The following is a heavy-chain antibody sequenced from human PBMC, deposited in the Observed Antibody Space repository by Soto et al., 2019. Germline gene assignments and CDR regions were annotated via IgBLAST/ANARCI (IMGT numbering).Heavy chain of an antibody. D-gene: IGHD3-22*01. CDR1: GYTFTSYF. Sequence: APVKVSCKASGYTFTSYFISWVRQAPGQGLECMGWISAYSGNTNYAQKLQGRVTMTTDTSTSTAYMELRSLRSDDTAVYYCARSPAYDSSGYYSYYWGQGTLVTVSS. J-gene: IGHJ4*02. CDR2: ISAYSGNT. CDR3: ARSPAYDSSGYYSYY. V-gene: IGHV1-18*01.